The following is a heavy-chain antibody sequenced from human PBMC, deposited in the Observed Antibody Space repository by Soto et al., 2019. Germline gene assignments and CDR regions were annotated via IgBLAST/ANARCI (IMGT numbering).Heavy chain of an antibody. CDR3: GRAPDS. J-gene: IGHJ5*01. CDR1: GGSISSYY. CDR2: IYYSGGT. V-gene: IGHV4-59*08. Sequence: SETLSLTCTVSGGSISSYYWSWIRQPPGKGLEWIGYIYYSGGTNYNPSLKSRVTISVDTSRNQFSLKLNSVTAADTAVYYCGRAPDSWAQGTLVTVSS.